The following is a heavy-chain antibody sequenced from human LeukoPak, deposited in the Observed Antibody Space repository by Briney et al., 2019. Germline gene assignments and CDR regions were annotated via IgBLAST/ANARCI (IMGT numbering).Heavy chain of an antibody. D-gene: IGHD3-10*01. J-gene: IGHJ3*01. CDR3: ARDLYYYGSGSYYDVFDV. Sequence: ASVKVSCKASGYIFTSYYMHWVRQAPGQGLEWMGIVNPSDGSATYAQKFQGRVTMTRDTSTSTVYMDLSSLRSEDTAVYYCARDLYYYGSGSYYDVFDVWGQGTMVTVSS. CDR1: GYIFTSYY. CDR2: VNPSDGSA. V-gene: IGHV1-46*01.